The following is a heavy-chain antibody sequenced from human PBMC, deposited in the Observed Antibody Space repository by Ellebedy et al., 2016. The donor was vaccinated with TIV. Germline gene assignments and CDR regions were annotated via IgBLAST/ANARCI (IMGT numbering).Heavy chain of an antibody. J-gene: IGHJ4*02. V-gene: IGHV4-59*01. D-gene: IGHD3-10*01. Sequence: SETLSLXXTVSGASIGSYSWSWIRQPPGKGLEWIGYIHYSGTTNYNPSFESRVTISVDTSKNQFSLNLSSVTAADTAVYYCARDLGSGRYPGHWGQGTLVTVSS. CDR1: GASIGSYS. CDR2: IHYSGTT. CDR3: ARDLGSGRYPGH.